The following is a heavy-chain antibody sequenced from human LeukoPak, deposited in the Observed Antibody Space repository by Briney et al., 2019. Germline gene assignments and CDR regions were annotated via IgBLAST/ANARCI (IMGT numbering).Heavy chain of an antibody. CDR3: ARSLSGYDLEFDY. J-gene: IGHJ4*02. CDR1: GFTLNSYA. V-gene: IGHV3-30-3*01. Sequence: PGGSLRLSCAASGFTLNSYAMHWVRQAPGKGLEWVAVISYDGSNKYYADSVKGRFTISRDNSKNTLYLQMNSLRAEDTAVYYCARSLSGYDLEFDYWGQGTLVTVSS. D-gene: IGHD5-12*01. CDR2: ISYDGSNK.